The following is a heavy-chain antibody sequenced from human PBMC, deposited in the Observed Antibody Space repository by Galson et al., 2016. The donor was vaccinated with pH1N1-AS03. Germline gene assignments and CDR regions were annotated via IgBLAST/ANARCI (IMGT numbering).Heavy chain of an antibody. CDR1: GFTFSDFA. CDR2: ISYDGSNK. J-gene: IGHJ3*01. V-gene: IGHV3-30-3*01. CDR3: ARDYIVGATRGAGTFDV. D-gene: IGHD1-26*01. Sequence: SLRLSCAASGFTFSDFAMHWVRQAPGKGLDWVAVISYDGSNKYYEDSVKGRFTISRDSSKNTLYLQMNSLRPEDTAMYYCARDYIVGATRGAGTFDVWGHGTMVTVS.